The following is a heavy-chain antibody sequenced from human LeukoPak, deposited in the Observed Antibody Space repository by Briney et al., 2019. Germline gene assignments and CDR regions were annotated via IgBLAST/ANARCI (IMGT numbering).Heavy chain of an antibody. D-gene: IGHD2-2*02. CDR2: VRYDGSNK. CDR3: AKDSEGYCSSTSCYTLNY. Sequence: GGSLRLSCAASGFTFSSYGMHWVRQAPGKGLEWVAFVRYDGSNKYYADSVEGRFTISRDNSKNTLYLQMNSLRAEDTAVYYCAKDSEGYCSSTSCYTLNYWGQGTLVTVSS. V-gene: IGHV3-30*02. J-gene: IGHJ4*02. CDR1: GFTFSSYG.